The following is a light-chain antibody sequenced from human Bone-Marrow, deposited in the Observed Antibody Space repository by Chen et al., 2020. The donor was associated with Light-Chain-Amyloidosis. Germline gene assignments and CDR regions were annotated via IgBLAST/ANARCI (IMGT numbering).Light chain of an antibody. CDR3: QQYGTSPLT. J-gene: IGKJ4*01. Sequence: EIVLTQSPGTLSLSPGDRATLSCRASQSVHNNYVAWYQQRPDQPPTLLIFHTSTRAADIPDRFSGSGSGTDFALTISSLEPEDFAVYFCQQYGTSPLTFGGGFKVEIK. V-gene: IGKV3-20*01. CDR2: HTS. CDR1: QSVHNNY.